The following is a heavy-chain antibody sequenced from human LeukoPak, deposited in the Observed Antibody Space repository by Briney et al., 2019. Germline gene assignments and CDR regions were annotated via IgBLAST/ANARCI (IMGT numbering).Heavy chain of an antibody. CDR2: IYYSGST. Sequence: SETLSLTCTVSGGSISSSSYYWGWLRQPPGKGLEWMGSIYYSGSTYYNPSLKSRVTISVDTSKNQFSLKLSSVTAADTAVYYCAKTYYDFWSGYSNWFDPWGQGTLVTVSS. V-gene: IGHV4-39*01. J-gene: IGHJ5*02. D-gene: IGHD3-3*01. CDR1: GGSISSSSYY. CDR3: AKTYYDFWSGYSNWFDP.